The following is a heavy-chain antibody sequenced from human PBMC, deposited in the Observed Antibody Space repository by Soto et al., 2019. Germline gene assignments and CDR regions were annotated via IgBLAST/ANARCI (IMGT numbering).Heavy chain of an antibody. Sequence: VGSLRLSCAASGFTFGSYAMSWVRLAPGKGLEWVSVAGPSGSSTFYADSVRGLFTISRDNVENTLYLQMNSLRVADTALYFCARTYYYDSTGYYRTFDYWGQGTLVTVSS. D-gene: IGHD3-22*01. CDR1: GFTFGSYA. J-gene: IGHJ4*02. V-gene: IGHV3-23*01. CDR3: ARTYYYDSTGYYRTFDY. CDR2: AGPSGSST.